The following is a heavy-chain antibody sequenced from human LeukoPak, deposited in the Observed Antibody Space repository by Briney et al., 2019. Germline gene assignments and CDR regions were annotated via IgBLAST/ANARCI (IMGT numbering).Heavy chain of an antibody. V-gene: IGHV3-11*06. CDR3: ARVQFRIYDSSGYYVLGAFDI. CDR1: GFTFSASY. Sequence: RRSLRLSCAASGFTFSASYMRWIRHAPRKWLEWVSYIIISSSSSTNYAGSVKGRFTISRDNAKNSLYLQMNSLRAEDTAVYYCARVQFRIYDSSGYYVLGAFDIWGQGTMVTVSS. J-gene: IGHJ3*02. CDR2: IIISSSSST. D-gene: IGHD3-22*01.